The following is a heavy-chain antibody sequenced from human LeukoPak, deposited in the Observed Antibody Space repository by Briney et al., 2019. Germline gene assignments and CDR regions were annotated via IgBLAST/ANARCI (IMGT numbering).Heavy chain of an antibody. CDR3: AKESGYVYSSFDY. CDR2: ISSSGSTI. D-gene: IGHD5-12*01. V-gene: IGHV3-48*03. CDR1: GFTFSSYE. J-gene: IGHJ4*02. Sequence: PGGSLRLSCAASGFTFSSYEMNWVRQAPGKGLEWVSYISSSGSTIYYADSVKGRFTISRDNSKNTLYVQMNSLRAEDTAVYYCAKESGYVYSSFDYWGQGTLVTVSS.